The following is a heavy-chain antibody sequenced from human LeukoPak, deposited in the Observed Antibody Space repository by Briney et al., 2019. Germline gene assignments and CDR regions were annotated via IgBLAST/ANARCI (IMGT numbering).Heavy chain of an antibody. CDR1: GFTFSSYG. V-gene: IGHV3-30*02. D-gene: IGHD3-3*01. Sequence: GGSLRLSCAASGFTFSSYGMHWVRQAPGKGLEWVAFIRYDGSNKYYADSVKGRITISRDNSKNTLYLQMNSLRAEDTAVYYCAKDREFFGATYYFDYWGQGTLVTVSS. J-gene: IGHJ4*02. CDR2: IRYDGSNK. CDR3: AKDREFFGATYYFDY.